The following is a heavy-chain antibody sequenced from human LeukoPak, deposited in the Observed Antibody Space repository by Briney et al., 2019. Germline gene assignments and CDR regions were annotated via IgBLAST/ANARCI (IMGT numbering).Heavy chain of an antibody. CDR2: IYPGDSDT. J-gene: IGHJ3*02. Sequence: GESLKISCKGSGYSFTSYWIVWVRQMPGKGLEWMGIIYPGDSDTRYSPSFQGQVTISADKSISTAYLQWSSLKASDTAMYYCASTGTVDYDAFDIWGQGTMVTVSS. D-gene: IGHD4-23*01. CDR3: ASTGTVDYDAFDI. CDR1: GYSFTSYW. V-gene: IGHV5-51*01.